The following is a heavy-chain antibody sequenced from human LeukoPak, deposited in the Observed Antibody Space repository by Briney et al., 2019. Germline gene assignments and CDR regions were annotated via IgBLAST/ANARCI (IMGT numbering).Heavy chain of an antibody. CDR3: AREGVAVAGNTDY. D-gene: IGHD6-19*01. Sequence: ASVKVSCKASGDTFTGYYMHWVRQAPGQGLEWMGWINPNSGGTNYAQKFQGRVTMTRDTSISTAYMELSRLRSDDTAVYYCAREGVAVAGNTDYWGQGTLVTVSS. V-gene: IGHV1-2*02. J-gene: IGHJ4*02. CDR2: INPNSGGT. CDR1: GDTFTGYY.